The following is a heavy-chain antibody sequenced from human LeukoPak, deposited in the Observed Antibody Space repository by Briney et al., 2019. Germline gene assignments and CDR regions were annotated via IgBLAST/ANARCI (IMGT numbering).Heavy chain of an antibody. CDR1: GGSISSGGYS. CDR2: IYHSGST. Sequence: SETLSLTCAVSGGSISSGGYSWSWIRQPPGKGLEWIGYIYHSGSTYYNPSLKSRVTISVDRSKNQFSLKLSSVTAADTAVYYCASDYDSSGGPWSQGTLVTVSS. V-gene: IGHV4-30-2*01. J-gene: IGHJ5*02. D-gene: IGHD3-22*01. CDR3: ASDYDSSGGP.